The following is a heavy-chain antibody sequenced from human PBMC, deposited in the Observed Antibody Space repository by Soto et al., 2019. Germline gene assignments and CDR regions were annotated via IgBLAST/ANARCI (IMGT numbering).Heavy chain of an antibody. Sequence: SETLSLTCIVSGESISSSSYYWGWIRQPPGKGLEWIGSIYYSGRTYYNPSFESRVTISIDTSKNQFSLKLSSVTATDTAVYYCARQRTTVVTQAYFDHWGQGALVTVSS. CDR3: ARQRTTVVTQAYFDH. D-gene: IGHD2-21*02. CDR1: GESISSSSYY. J-gene: IGHJ4*02. V-gene: IGHV4-39*01. CDR2: IYYSGRT.